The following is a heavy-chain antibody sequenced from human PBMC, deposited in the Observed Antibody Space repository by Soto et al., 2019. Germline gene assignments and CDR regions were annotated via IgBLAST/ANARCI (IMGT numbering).Heavy chain of an antibody. J-gene: IGHJ3*02. V-gene: IGHV1-58*01. CDR3: AASYYDFWSGYPRDAFDI. CDR1: GFTFTSSA. D-gene: IGHD3-3*01. Sequence: GASVKVSCKASGFTFTSSAVQWVRQARGQRLEWIGWIVVGSGNTNYAQKFQERVTITRDMSTSTAYMGLSSLRSEDTAVYYCAASYYDFWSGYPRDAFDIWGQGTMVTVSS. CDR2: IVVGSGNT.